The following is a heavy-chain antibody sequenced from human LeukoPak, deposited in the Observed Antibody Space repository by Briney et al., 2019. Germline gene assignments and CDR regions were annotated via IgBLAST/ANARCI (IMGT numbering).Heavy chain of an antibody. CDR2: INPSGGST. J-gene: IGHJ4*02. Sequence: ASVKVSCKASGYTFTSYYMHWVRQAPGQGLEWMGIINPSGGSTSYAQKFQGRVTMTRDTSTSTVYMGLSSLRSEDTAVYYCARSVGATTWIDYWGQGTLVTVSS. V-gene: IGHV1-46*01. CDR3: ARSVGATTWIDY. CDR1: GYTFTSYY. D-gene: IGHD1-26*01.